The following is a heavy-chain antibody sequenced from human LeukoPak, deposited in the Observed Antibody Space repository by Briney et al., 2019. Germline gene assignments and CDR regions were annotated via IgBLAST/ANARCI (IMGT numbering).Heavy chain of an antibody. Sequence: GGSLRLSCADSGITVSSKNMNWVRQAPGKGLQWVSVIYSGGSTNYADSVKGRFTISRDNSKNTLYLQMNSLRTEDTAVYYCARTGDGYNLDAFDIWGHGTMVTVSS. J-gene: IGHJ3*02. CDR3: ARTGDGYNLDAFDI. V-gene: IGHV3-66*02. CDR2: IYSGGST. CDR1: GITVSSKN. D-gene: IGHD5-24*01.